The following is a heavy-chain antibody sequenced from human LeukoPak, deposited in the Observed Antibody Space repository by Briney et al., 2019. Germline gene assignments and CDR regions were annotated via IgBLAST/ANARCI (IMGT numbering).Heavy chain of an antibody. D-gene: IGHD6-13*01. CDR1: GGSINSYY. CDR3: ASQLYSSSPFC. CDR2: IYYSGST. V-gene: IGHV4-59*01. J-gene: IGHJ4*02. Sequence: SETLSLTCTVSGGSINSYYWSWIRQPPGKGLEWIGYIYYSGSTNYNPSLKSRVTISVDTSKNQFSLKLSSVTAADTAVYYCASQLYSSSPFCWGQGTLVTVSS.